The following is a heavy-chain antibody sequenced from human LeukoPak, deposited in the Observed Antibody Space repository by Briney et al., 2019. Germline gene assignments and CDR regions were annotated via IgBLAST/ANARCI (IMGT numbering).Heavy chain of an antibody. CDR3: ARDGLSHGDY. CDR2: INHSGST. J-gene: IGHJ4*02. D-gene: IGHD2-15*01. Sequence: PSETLSLTCTVSGGSISSYYWSWIRQPPGKGLEWIGEINHSGSTSYNPSLKSRVTISVDTSKNQFSLKLSSVTAADTAVYYCARDGLSHGDYWGQGTLVTVSS. CDR1: GGSISSYY. V-gene: IGHV4-34*01.